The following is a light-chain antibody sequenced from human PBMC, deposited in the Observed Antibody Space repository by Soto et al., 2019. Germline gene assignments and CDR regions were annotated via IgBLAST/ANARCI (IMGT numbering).Light chain of an antibody. Sequence: EVMLTQSPGTLSLSPGERATLSCRASQSVSSNYLAWYQQKSGQAPRLLIYGASNRATGIPDRFSGSGSGTDFTLTIRRLEPEDFAVYYCQQYDTSPRTFGQGTNVDFK. CDR1: QSVSSNY. CDR3: QQYDTSPRT. CDR2: GAS. J-gene: IGKJ1*01. V-gene: IGKV3-20*01.